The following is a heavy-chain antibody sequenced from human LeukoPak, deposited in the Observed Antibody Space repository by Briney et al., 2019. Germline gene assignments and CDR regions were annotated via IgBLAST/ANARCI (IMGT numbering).Heavy chain of an antibody. J-gene: IGHJ4*02. D-gene: IGHD2-21*01. CDR1: GFTFSSYW. V-gene: IGHV3-74*01. CDR3: ARGAYCGGDCPLPNSLY. Sequence: PGRSLRLSCAASGFTFSSYWMHWVRQAPGNWLGWVSRINRDGISTTSADSVKGPSSIPRDNAKNTLYLQMNSLRAEDTAVYYCARGAYCGGDCPLPNSLYWGQGTLVTVSS. CDR2: INRDGIST.